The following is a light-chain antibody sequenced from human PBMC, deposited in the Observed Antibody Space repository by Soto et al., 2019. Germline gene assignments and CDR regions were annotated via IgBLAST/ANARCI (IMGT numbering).Light chain of an antibody. CDR1: QSISSW. CDR2: KAS. V-gene: IGKV1-5*03. J-gene: IGKJ5*01. Sequence: EIPMTQSPSTLSASVGDRVTITCRASQSISSWLAWYQQKPGKAPKLLIYKASSLESGVPSRFSGSGSGTEFTLTISNLQAEDSAVYYCHQYNNWPLFGQGTRLEI. CDR3: HQYNNWPL.